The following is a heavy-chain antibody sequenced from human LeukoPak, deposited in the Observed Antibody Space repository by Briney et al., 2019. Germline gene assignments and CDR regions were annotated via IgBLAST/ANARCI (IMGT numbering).Heavy chain of an antibody. D-gene: IGHD1-1*01. CDR1: GGTFSSYA. Sequence: PVKVSCKASGGTFSSYAISWVRQAPGQGLEWMGRIIPILGIANYAQKFQGRVTITADKSTSTAYMELSSLRSEDTAVYYCARHGIPSFYGMDVWGQGTTVTVSS. J-gene: IGHJ6*02. CDR3: ARHGIPSFYGMDV. V-gene: IGHV1-69*04. CDR2: IIPILGIA.